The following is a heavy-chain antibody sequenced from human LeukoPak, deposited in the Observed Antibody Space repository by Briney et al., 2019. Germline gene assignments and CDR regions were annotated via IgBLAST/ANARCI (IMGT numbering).Heavy chain of an antibody. D-gene: IGHD6-13*01. J-gene: IGHJ4*02. CDR3: ARDAPTRSPRIAAAGHDY. Sequence: PGGSLRLSCAASGFTFSSYSMNWVRQAPGKGLEWVSSISSSSSYIYYADSVKGRFTISRDNAKNSLYLQMNSLRAEDTGVYYCARDAPTRSPRIAAAGHDYWGQGTLVTVSS. V-gene: IGHV3-21*01. CDR1: GFTFSSYS. CDR2: ISSSSSYI.